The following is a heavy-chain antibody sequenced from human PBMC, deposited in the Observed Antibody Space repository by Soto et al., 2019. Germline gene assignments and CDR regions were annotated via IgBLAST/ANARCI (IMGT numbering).Heavy chain of an antibody. CDR2: IHDSGST. CDR3: AREGDCSGGTCYWNFFHS. CDR1: GASINTYY. Sequence: SETLSLTCTVSGASINTYYWNWIRQPPGRGLEWIGYIHDSGSTNYNPALKSRVTISLDTSKNQFSLKLSSVTAADTAMYYCAREGDCSGGTCYWNFFHSWGQGTLVTVSS. V-gene: IGHV4-59*01. D-gene: IGHD2-15*01. J-gene: IGHJ4*02.